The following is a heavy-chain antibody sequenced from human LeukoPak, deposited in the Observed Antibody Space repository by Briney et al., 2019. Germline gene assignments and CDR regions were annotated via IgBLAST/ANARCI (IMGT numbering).Heavy chain of an antibody. Sequence: GGSLRLSCAASGFTFSSYNMNWVRQAPGKGLEWVSYISSSGSTIYYADSVKGRFTISRDNAKNSLYLQMNSLRAEDTAVYYCARDGEYSSSSGGGGWFDPWGQGTLVTVSS. CDR2: ISSSGSTI. J-gene: IGHJ5*02. D-gene: IGHD6-6*01. CDR3: ARDGEYSSSSGGGGWFDP. V-gene: IGHV3-48*04. CDR1: GFTFSSYN.